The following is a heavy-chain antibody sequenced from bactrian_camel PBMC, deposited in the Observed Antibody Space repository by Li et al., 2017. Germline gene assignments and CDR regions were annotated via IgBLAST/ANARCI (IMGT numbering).Heavy chain of an antibody. J-gene: IGHJ6*01. D-gene: IGHD1*01. CDR2: IVLRDGST. CDR1: AHTVT. Sequence: VQLVESGGGSVQTGGSLRLSCTASAHTVTMAWFRQAPGKERGGIAAIVLRDGSTYHADSVKGRFTISQDSSKTTVYLQMNSLKPEDTGFYYCARGLRESLRPEDIRSWGPGTQVTVS. CDR3: ARGLRESLRPEDIRS. V-gene: IGHV3-3*01.